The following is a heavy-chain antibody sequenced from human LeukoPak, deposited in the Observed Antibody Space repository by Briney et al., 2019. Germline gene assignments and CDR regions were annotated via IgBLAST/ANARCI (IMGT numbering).Heavy chain of an antibody. V-gene: IGHV4-34*01. D-gene: IGHD3-22*01. CDR3: ARGNDYYDSSGFYY. CDR2: INHSGST. Sequence: KPSETLSLTCAVYGGSFSGYYWSWIRQPPGKGLEWIGEINHSGSTNYNPSLKSRVTISVDTSKNQFSLKLSSVTAADTAVYYCARGNDYYDSSGFYYWGQGTLVTVSS. CDR1: GGSFSGYY. J-gene: IGHJ4*02.